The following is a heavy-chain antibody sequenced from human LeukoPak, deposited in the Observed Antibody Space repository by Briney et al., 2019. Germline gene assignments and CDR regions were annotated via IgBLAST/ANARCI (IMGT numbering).Heavy chain of an antibody. CDR3: ARASGGSYYYGMDV. D-gene: IGHD5-12*01. Sequence: PSETLSLTCTVSGGSISSSDYYWGWIRQPPGKGLEWIGSIYYSGRTYYNPSLKSRVTISVDTSKNQCSLKLSSVTAADTAVYYCARASGGSYYYGMDVWGQGTTVTVSS. CDR1: GGSISSSDYY. J-gene: IGHJ6*02. V-gene: IGHV4-39*01. CDR2: IYYSGRT.